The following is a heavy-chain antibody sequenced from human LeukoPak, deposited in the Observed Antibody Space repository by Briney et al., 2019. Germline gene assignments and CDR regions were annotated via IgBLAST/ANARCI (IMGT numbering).Heavy chain of an antibody. D-gene: IGHD3-9*01. CDR1: GYTFTSYG. CDR2: ISACNGNT. J-gene: IGHJ4*02. Sequence: ASVKVSCKASGYTFTSYGISWVRQAPGQGLEWMGWISACNGNTNYAQKLQGRVTMTTDTSTSTAYMELRSLRSDGTAVYYCARGLRYFDWLRSATGNIVNDYWGQGTLVTVSS. V-gene: IGHV1-18*01. CDR3: ARGLRYFDWLRSATGNIVNDY.